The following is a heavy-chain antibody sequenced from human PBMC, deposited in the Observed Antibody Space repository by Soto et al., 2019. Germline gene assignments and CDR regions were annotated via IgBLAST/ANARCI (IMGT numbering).Heavy chain of an antibody. V-gene: IGHV4-30-4*08. CDR1: GGSISSGDYY. J-gene: IGHJ4*01. CDR2: IYYSVST. Sequence: SETLSLTCTVSGGSISSGDYYWRWLRQPPGKGLEWIGYIYYSVSTYYNPSLKCRVTISVDTSKNQFFLKLSSVTAADTAGYYCARVLDYFDYWGQGTLVTVSS. D-gene: IGHD2-8*02. CDR3: ARVLDYFDY.